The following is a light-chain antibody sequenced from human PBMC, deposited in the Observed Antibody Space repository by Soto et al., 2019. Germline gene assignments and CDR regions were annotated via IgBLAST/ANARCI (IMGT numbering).Light chain of an antibody. CDR1: SSNIGTNA. CDR2: NNN. Sequence: QCLLTQPASGSRTPGRSVTVSCSGGSSNIGTNAVNWYQQLPGTAPKLLIYNNNQRPSGVPDRFSGSKSGTSASLAISGLQSEDEADYYCAAWDDSLNGYVFGTGTKVTVL. J-gene: IGLJ1*01. CDR3: AAWDDSLNGYV. V-gene: IGLV1-44*01.